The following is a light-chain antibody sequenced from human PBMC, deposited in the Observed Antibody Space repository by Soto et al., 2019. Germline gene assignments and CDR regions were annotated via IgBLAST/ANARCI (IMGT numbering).Light chain of an antibody. CDR3: SSYTSSTPYV. Sequence: QSALTRPASVSGSPGQSITISCTGTSSDVGGYNYVSWYQQHPDKAPKLMIYDVSNRPSGVSNRFSGSKSGNTASLTISGLQAEDVADYYCSSYTSSTPYVFGTGTKFTVL. CDR2: DVS. V-gene: IGLV2-14*01. CDR1: SSDVGGYNY. J-gene: IGLJ1*01.